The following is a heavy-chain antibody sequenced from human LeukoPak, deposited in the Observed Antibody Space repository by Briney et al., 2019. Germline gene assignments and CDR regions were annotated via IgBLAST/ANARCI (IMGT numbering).Heavy chain of an antibody. V-gene: IGHV4-31*03. Sequence: SETLSLTCTVSGGSISSGDYYWSWIRRHPVKGLEWLGNIYYTGTTYYNPSLRSRLTISRDTSKNQFFLKLSSATAADTAVYYCAKALDPWGQGTLVTVSS. J-gene: IGHJ5*02. CDR3: AKALDP. CDR2: IYYTGTT. CDR1: GGSISSGDYY. D-gene: IGHD1-1*01.